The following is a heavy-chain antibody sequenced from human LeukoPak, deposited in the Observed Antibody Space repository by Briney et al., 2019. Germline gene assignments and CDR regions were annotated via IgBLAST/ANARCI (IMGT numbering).Heavy chain of an antibody. V-gene: IGHV3-21*01. Sequence: GGSLRLSCAASGFTFSSYSMNWVRQAPGKGLEWVSSISSSSSYIYYADSVKGRFTISRDNSKNTLYLQMNSLRAEDTAVYYCAKSYDFWSGYYGYWGQGTLVTVSS. CDR1: GFTFSSYS. CDR2: ISSSSSYI. D-gene: IGHD3-3*01. CDR3: AKSYDFWSGYYGY. J-gene: IGHJ4*02.